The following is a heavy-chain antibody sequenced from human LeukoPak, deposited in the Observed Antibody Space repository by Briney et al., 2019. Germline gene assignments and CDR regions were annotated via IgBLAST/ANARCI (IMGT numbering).Heavy chain of an antibody. CDR1: GGSISSYY. CDR3: ARDRLQLQS. Sequence: PSETLSLTCTVSGGSISSYYWSWIRQPPGKGLELIGYIYYTGNTNYNPSPKSRVTILVDTSKNQFSLKLSSVTAADTAVYYCARDRLQLQSWGQGTLVTVSS. J-gene: IGHJ5*02. V-gene: IGHV4-59*01. CDR2: IYYTGNT. D-gene: IGHD5-24*01.